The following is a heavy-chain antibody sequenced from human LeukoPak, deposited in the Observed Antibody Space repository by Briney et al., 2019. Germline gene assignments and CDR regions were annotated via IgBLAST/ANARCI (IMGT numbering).Heavy chain of an antibody. CDR1: GFTVSSNY. CDR3: ARGYCSSTSCFDDAFDI. D-gene: IGHD2-2*01. V-gene: IGHV3-53*01. CDR2: IYSGGST. J-gene: IGHJ3*02. Sequence: GGSLRLSCAASGFTVSSNYMSWVRQAPGKGLEWVSVIYSGGSTYYADSVKGRFTISRDNSKNTLYLQMNSLRAEDTAVYYCARGYCSSTSCFDDAFDIWGQGTMVTVSS.